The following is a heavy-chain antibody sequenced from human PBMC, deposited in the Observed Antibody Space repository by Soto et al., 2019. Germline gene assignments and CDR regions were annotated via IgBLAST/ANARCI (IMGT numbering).Heavy chain of an antibody. D-gene: IGHD1-7*01. J-gene: IGHJ3*02. CDR2: IYYSGST. Sequence: SETLSLTCTVSGGSISSSSYYWGWIRQPPGKGLEWIGSIYYSGSTYYNPSLKSRVTISVDTSKNQFSLKLGSVTAADTAVYYCARRRSWNYAPASKLIKNDAFDIWGQGTMVTVSS. V-gene: IGHV4-39*01. CDR3: ARRRSWNYAPASKLIKNDAFDI. CDR1: GGSISSSSYY.